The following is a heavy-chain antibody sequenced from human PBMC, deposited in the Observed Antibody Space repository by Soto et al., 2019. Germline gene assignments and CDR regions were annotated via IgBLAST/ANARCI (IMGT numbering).Heavy chain of an antibody. CDR1: GDSVSSNSAA. J-gene: IGHJ6*02. D-gene: IGHD3-22*01. Sequence: SQTLSLTCVISGDSVSSNSAAWNWIRQSPSRGLEWLGRTYYRSKWYNDYAVSVKSRITINPDTSKNQFSLQLNSVTPEDTAVYYCARAELTYYYDSSGSHRAHGMDVWGQGTTVTV. CDR3: ARAELTYYYDSSGSHRAHGMDV. V-gene: IGHV6-1*01. CDR2: TYYRSKWYN.